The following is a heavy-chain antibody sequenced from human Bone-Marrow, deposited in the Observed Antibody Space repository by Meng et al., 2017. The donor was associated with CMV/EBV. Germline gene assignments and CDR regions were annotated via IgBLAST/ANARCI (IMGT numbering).Heavy chain of an antibody. CDR3: ARMERGSKTIDY. CDR2: IHYSGST. CDR1: GGSISSYY. J-gene: IGHJ4*02. V-gene: IGHV4-59*01. Sequence: LSCTVSGGSISSYYWSWIRQPPGKGLEWIGYIHYSGSTNYNPSLKSRVTISVDTSKNQFPLKLSSLTAADTAVYYCARMERGSKTIDYWGQGTLVTVAS. D-gene: IGHD2-2*01.